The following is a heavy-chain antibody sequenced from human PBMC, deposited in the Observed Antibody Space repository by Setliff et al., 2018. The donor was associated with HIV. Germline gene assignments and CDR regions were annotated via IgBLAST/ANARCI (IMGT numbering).Heavy chain of an antibody. CDR3: ARDGPTGWDAFDV. J-gene: IGHJ3*01. Sequence: GGSLRLSCAASGFTFNNYWMTWVRQAPGKGLEWVANIKQDGSEKYYVDSVKGRFTMSRDNAKNSLFLQMTSLRADDTAVYYCARDGPTGWDAFDVWGQGTMVTVSS. D-gene: IGHD3-9*01. CDR1: GFTFNNYW. V-gene: IGHV3-7*03. CDR2: IKQDGSEK.